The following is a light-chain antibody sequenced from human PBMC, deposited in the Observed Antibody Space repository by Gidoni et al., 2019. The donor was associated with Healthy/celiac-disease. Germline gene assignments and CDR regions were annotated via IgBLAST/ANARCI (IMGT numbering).Light chain of an antibody. J-gene: IGKJ2*01. V-gene: IGKV2-28*01. Sequence: DIVMTQSPLSLPVTPGEPASISCRSSQSLLHSNGYNYLDWYLQKPGQSPQLLIYLGSNRASGVPDRFSGSGSGTDFTLKISRVEAEDVGVYYCIQALQPYTFXQXTKLEIK. CDR2: LGS. CDR3: IQALQPYT. CDR1: QSLLHSNGYNY.